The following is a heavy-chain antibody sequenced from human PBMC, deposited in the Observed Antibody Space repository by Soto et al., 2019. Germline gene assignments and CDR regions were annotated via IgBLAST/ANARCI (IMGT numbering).Heavy chain of an antibody. Sequence: GGSLRLSCAASGFTFSSYGMHWVRQAPGKGLEWVAVISYDGSNKYYADSVKGRFTISRDNSKNTLYLQMNSLRAGDTAVYYCAKDQGPTTVTTPARGIDYWGQGTLVTVSS. CDR2: ISYDGSNK. CDR3: AKDQGPTTVTTPARGIDY. V-gene: IGHV3-30*18. D-gene: IGHD4-17*01. CDR1: GFTFSSYG. J-gene: IGHJ4*02.